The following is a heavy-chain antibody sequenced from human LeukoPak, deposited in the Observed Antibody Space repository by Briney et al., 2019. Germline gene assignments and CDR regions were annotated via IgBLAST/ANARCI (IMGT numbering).Heavy chain of an antibody. Sequence: GESLKISCKASGSIFTGYWIGWVRQMPGKGLEWMGIIYPGHSNTRYSPSFQGQVTISADESISTAYLQWSSLEASDTAIYYCVGSTGYPYYFDYWGQGTLVTVSS. J-gene: IGHJ4*02. V-gene: IGHV5-51*01. D-gene: IGHD3-9*01. CDR2: IYPGHSNT. CDR3: VGSTGYPYYFDY. CDR1: GSIFTGYW.